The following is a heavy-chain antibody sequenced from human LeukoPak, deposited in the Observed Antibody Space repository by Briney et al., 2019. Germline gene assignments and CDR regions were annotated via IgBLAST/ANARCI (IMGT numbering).Heavy chain of an antibody. CDR3: ARAPGNWFDP. Sequence: SETLSLTCTVSGGSISSGDYYWSWIRQPPGKGLEWIGYIYYSGSTYYNPSLKSRVTISVDTSKKQFSLRLSSVTAADTAVYYCARAPGNWFDPWGQGTLVTVSS. V-gene: IGHV4-30-4*01. CDR2: IYYSGST. CDR1: GGSISSGDYY. J-gene: IGHJ5*02.